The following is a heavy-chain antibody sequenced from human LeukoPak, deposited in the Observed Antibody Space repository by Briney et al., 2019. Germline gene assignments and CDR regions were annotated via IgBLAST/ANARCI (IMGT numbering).Heavy chain of an antibody. CDR3: ARLTEGDAFDI. Sequence: GGSLRLSCAASGFTFSTYAMSWVRQAPGKGLEWVSALSGSGDSTYYADSVKGRFTISRDNSKNTLYLQMNSLRAEDTAVYYCARLTEGDAFDIWGQGTMVTVSS. CDR2: LSGSGDST. J-gene: IGHJ3*02. CDR1: GFTFSTYA. D-gene: IGHD2-8*01. V-gene: IGHV3-23*01.